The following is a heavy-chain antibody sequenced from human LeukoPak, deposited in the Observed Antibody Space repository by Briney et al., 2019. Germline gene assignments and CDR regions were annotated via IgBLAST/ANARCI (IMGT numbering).Heavy chain of an antibody. CDR1: GFTFSSYA. D-gene: IGHD6-13*01. CDR2: ISGSGGST. CDR3: AKDTSRGRSSWYAVDFTFDY. Sequence: GGSLRLSCAASGFTFSSYAMSWVRQAPGKGLEWVSAISGSGGSTYYADSVKGRFTISRDNSKNTLYLQMNSLRAEDTAVYYCAKDTSRGRSSWYAVDFTFDYWGQGTLVTVSS. J-gene: IGHJ4*02. V-gene: IGHV3-23*01.